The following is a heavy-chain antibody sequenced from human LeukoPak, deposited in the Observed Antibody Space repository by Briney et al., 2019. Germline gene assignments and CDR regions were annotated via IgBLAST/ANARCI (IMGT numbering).Heavy chain of an antibody. J-gene: IGHJ4*02. Sequence: VASVKVSCKASGGTFSSYAISWVRQAPGQGLEWMGRIIPILGIANYARKFQGRVTITADKSTSTAYMELSSLRSEDTAVYYCARGPAAAGIGALYYFDYWGQGTLVTVSS. CDR3: ARGPAAAGIGALYYFDY. CDR1: GGTFSSYA. CDR2: IIPILGIA. V-gene: IGHV1-69*04. D-gene: IGHD6-13*01.